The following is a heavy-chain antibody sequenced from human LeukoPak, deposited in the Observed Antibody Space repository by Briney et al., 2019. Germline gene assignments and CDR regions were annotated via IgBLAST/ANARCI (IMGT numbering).Heavy chain of an antibody. J-gene: IGHJ6*03. CDR2: FYTSGST. V-gene: IGHV4-61*02. Sequence: PSQTLSLTCTVSGGSISSRSYYWNWIRQPAGKGLEWIGRFYTSGSTNYNPYLKSRVTISVDTSKNQFSLKLSSVTAADTAVYYCARTYCGGDCRGYYYHYYMDVWGKGTTVTISS. CDR1: GGSISSRSYY. D-gene: IGHD2-21*02. CDR3: ARTYCGGDCRGYYYHYYMDV.